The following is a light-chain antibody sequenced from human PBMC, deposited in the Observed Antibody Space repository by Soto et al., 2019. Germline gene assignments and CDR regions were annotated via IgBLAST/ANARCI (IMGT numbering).Light chain of an antibody. J-gene: IGLJ3*02. Sequence: QSALTQPPSASGSPGQSVTISCTGTSSDVGNYNYVSWYQQHPGKAPKLMIYEVTKRPSGVPDRFSGSKSGNTASLTVSGLQGEDEADCYCSSYAGSKTLFGGGTKLTVL. CDR3: SSYAGSKTL. CDR1: SSDVGNYNY. CDR2: EVT. V-gene: IGLV2-8*01.